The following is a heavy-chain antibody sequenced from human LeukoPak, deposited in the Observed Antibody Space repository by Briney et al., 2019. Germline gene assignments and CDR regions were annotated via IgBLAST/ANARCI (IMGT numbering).Heavy chain of an antibody. CDR1: GFTFTSYA. D-gene: IGHD1-26*01. CDR2: ISNSGSST. CDR3: AKSRIGFSGQADH. V-gene: IGHV3-23*05. Sequence: PGGSLRLSCAASGFTFTSYAMTWVRQAPGKGLEWVSGISNSGSSTYYADSVKGRFTISRDNSKNTLYLQMNSLRAEDTAVYYCAKSRIGFSGQADHWGQGTLVTVSS. J-gene: IGHJ4*02.